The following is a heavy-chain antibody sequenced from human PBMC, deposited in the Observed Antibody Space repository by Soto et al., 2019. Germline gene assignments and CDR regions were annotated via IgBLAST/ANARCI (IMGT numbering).Heavy chain of an antibody. V-gene: IGHV4-30-4*01. CDR2: IYYSGST. CDR1: GGSISRGDYY. Sequence: SETLSLTCTVSGGSISRGDYYWSWIRQPPGKGLEWIGYIYYSGSTYYNPSLKSRVTISVDTSKNQFSLKLSSVTAADTAVYYCARHITMVRGVIWWFDPWGQGTLVTVSS. J-gene: IGHJ5*02. D-gene: IGHD3-10*01. CDR3: ARHITMVRGVIWWFDP.